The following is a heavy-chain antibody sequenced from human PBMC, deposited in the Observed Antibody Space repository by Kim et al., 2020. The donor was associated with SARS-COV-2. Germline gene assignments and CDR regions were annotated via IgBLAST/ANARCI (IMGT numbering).Heavy chain of an antibody. V-gene: IGHV3-23*03. J-gene: IGHJ4*02. Sequence: YKDDSTKARFNNSRDTSKNTMNLQTNSLGAEDTAVYYCAKARGDWVFDYWGQGTLVTVSS. CDR3: AKARGDWVFDY. D-gene: IGHD2-21*02.